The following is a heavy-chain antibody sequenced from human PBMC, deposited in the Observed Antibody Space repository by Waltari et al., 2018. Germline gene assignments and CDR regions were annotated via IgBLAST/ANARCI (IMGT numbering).Heavy chain of an antibody. CDR2: IYHSGST. V-gene: IGHV4-38-2*02. J-gene: IGHJ4*02. CDR3: ARDRPHDYIWGSYRYLDY. CDR1: GYSISSGYY. Sequence: QVQLQESGPGLVKPSETLSLTCAVSGYSISSGYYWGWIRQPPGKGLEGIGSIYHSGSTYSNPAPKIRVTISVDTSKNQFSLKLSSVTAADTAVYYCARDRPHDYIWGSYRYLDYWGQGTLVTVSS. D-gene: IGHD3-16*02.